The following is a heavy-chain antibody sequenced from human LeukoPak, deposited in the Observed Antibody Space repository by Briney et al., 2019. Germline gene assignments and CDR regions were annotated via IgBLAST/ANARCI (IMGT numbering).Heavy chain of an antibody. J-gene: IGHJ5*02. CDR3: ARGLEQIAATNWFDP. D-gene: IGHD1/OR15-1a*01. CDR2: INHSGST. Sequence: SETLSLTCAVYGGSFSGYYWSWIRQPPGKGLEWIGEINHSGSTNYNPSLKSRVTISVDTSKNQFSLKLSSVTAADTAVYYCARGLEQIAATNWFDPWGQGTLVTVSS. CDR1: GGSFSGYY. V-gene: IGHV4-34*01.